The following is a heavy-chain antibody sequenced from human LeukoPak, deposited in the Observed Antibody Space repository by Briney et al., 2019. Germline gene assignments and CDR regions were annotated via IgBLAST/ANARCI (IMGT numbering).Heavy chain of an antibody. J-gene: IGHJ6*02. Sequence: GGSLRLSCAASGFTFSHYWMSWVRQAPGKGLEWVANIKEDGSEKHYVDSVKGRLTISRDNARNSLYLQMNSLRAEDTAVYYCARDSYLDWLSHYGMDVWGQGTTVTVSS. CDR1: GFTFSHYW. V-gene: IGHV3-7*01. CDR2: IKEDGSEK. CDR3: ARDSYLDWLSHYGMDV. D-gene: IGHD3-9*01.